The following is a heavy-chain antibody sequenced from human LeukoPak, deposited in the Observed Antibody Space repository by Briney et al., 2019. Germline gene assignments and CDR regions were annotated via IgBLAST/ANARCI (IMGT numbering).Heavy chain of an antibody. V-gene: IGHV4-59*01. D-gene: IGHD2-2*01. J-gene: IGHJ5*02. CDR1: GASINTYY. Sequence: PSETLSLTCTVSGASINTYYWSWIRQPPGKGLEWIGFIYNSGSTIYNPSLSGRVTISVDTSKNRFSLKLTSVTAADTAVYYCARDMGRSPSRRYQSDPWGQGTLVTVSS. CDR2: IYNSGST. CDR3: ARDMGRSPSRRYQSDP.